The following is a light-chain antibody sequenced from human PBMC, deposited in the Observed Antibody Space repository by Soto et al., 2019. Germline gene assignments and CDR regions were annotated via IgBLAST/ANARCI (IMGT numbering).Light chain of an antibody. CDR1: QGISSY. Sequence: DIQLTQSPSFLSSSVGDRVTITCRASQGISSYLAWYQQKPGKAPKLLIYAASTLQSGVPSRFSGSGSGTDFTLTINDLQPEDVATYFCLQHNNWPITFGQGTRLEIK. J-gene: IGKJ5*01. V-gene: IGKV1-9*01. CDR3: LQHNNWPIT. CDR2: AAS.